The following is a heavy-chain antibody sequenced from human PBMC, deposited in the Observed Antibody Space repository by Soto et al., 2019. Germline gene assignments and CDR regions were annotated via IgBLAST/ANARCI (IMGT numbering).Heavy chain of an antibody. J-gene: IGHJ3*01. CDR3: ARDRGNR. CDR2: IYSCGST. CDR1: GFSVGVNY. V-gene: IGHV3-66*01. Sequence: EVQLVESGGGLVQPGGSLRLSCAASGFSVGVNYMKWVRQAPGKGLEWVSLIYSCGSTFYADSVKGRFTISRDNSKNTLFLQMNNLRVDYTAVYYCARDRGNRWRQGTMVTVSA. D-gene: IGHD3-10*01.